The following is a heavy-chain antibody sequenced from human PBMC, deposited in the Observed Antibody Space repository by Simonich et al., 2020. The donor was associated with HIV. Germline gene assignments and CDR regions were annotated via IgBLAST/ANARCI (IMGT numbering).Heavy chain of an antibody. CDR3: ARGRGYVAASGKYYFDY. D-gene: IGHD6-13*01. CDR2: IIPIFGTA. CDR1: GATLSSYT. J-gene: IGHJ4*02. Sequence: QVHLVQSGAEVKKPGSSVKVSCKASGATLSSYTISWVRQAPGQGLEWSGGIIPIFGTAKYAQKFKGRVTITADEYTSTAYMELRSLRFEDTAVYYCARGRGYVAASGKYYFDYWGQGTLVTVSS. V-gene: IGHV1-69*13.